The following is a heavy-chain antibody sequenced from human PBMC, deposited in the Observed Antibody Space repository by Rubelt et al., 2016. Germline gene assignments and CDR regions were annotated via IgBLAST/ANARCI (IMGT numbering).Heavy chain of an antibody. V-gene: IGHV4-34*01. CDR2: INHSGST. CDR1: GGSFSGYY. CDR3: ARGGGSYYYFDY. Sequence: QVQLQQWGAGLLKPSETLSLTCAVYGGSFSGYYWSWIRQPPGKGLEWIGEINHSGSTNYNPSPKRRVPISVDTSENQFSLKLSSVTAADTAVYYCARGGGSYYYFDYWGQGTLVTVSS. J-gene: IGHJ4*02. D-gene: IGHD1-26*01.